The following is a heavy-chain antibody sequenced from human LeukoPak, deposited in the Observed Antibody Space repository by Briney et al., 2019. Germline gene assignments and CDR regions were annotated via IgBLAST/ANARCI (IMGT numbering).Heavy chain of an antibody. J-gene: IGHJ4*02. CDR2: ISSSGTTT. CDR3: ARVRAVYSSSEVDY. V-gene: IGHV3-11*01. Sequence: GGSLRLSCAASGFTFSDYYMSWIRQAPGKGLEWVSYISSSGTTTYYADSVKGRFTISRDNARHSLYLQMNGLRAEDTAVYYCARVRAVYSSSEVDYWGQGTLVTVSS. CDR1: GFTFSDYY. D-gene: IGHD6-13*01.